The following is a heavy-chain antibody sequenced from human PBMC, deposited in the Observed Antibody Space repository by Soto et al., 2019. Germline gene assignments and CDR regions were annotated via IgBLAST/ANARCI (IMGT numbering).Heavy chain of an antibody. V-gene: IGHV6-1*01. CDR2: TYYRSKWYN. Sequence: SQTLSLTCAISGDSVSSNSAAWNWIRQSPSRGLEWLGRTYYRSKWYNDYAVSVKSRITINPDTSKNQFSLQLNSVTPEDTAVYYCARDRGTIFGVVIYYYYYGMDVWRQGHTVTASP. D-gene: IGHD3-3*01. CDR3: ARDRGTIFGVVIYYYYYGMDV. CDR1: GDSVSSNSAA. J-gene: IGHJ6*01.